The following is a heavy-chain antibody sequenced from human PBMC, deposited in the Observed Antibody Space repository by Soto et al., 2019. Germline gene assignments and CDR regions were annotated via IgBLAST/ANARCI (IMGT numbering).Heavy chain of an antibody. CDR2: ISSSSYI. Sequence: GGSLRLSCAASGFTFSSYSMNWVRQAPGKGLEWVSSISSSSYIYYADSVKGRFTISRDNAKNSLYLQMNSLRAEDTAVYYCARDGTSRPPGYFDYWGQGTLVTVSS. J-gene: IGHJ4*02. V-gene: IGHV3-21*01. D-gene: IGHD1-26*01. CDR3: ARDGTSRPPGYFDY. CDR1: GFTFSSYS.